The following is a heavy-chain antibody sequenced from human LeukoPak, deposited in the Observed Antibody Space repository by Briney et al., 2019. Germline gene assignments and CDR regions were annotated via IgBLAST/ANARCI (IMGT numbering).Heavy chain of an antibody. Sequence: SGGSLRLSCAASEFTFSRYGMHWVRQAPGKGLEWVAFIRYDGSNKYYADSVKGRFTISRDNAKNSLYLQMNSLRAEDTAVYYCARMGHIVVVTGILPRDYFDYWGQGTLVTVSS. D-gene: IGHD2-21*02. CDR3: ARMGHIVVVTGILPRDYFDY. J-gene: IGHJ4*02. CDR2: IRYDGSNK. V-gene: IGHV3-30*02. CDR1: EFTFSRYG.